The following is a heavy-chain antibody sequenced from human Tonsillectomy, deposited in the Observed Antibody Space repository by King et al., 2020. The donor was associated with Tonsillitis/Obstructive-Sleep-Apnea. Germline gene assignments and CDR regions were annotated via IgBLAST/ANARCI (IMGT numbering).Heavy chain of an antibody. J-gene: IGHJ5*02. CDR3: ARHYDFWSGYYPWFAP. Sequence: VQLVESGAEVKKPGESLRISCKGSGYSFTSYWISWVRQMPGKGLEWMGRIDPSDSYTNYSPSFQGHVTISADKSISTAYLQWSSLKASDTAMYYCARHYDFWSGYYPWFAPWGQGTLVTVSS. D-gene: IGHD3-3*01. CDR1: GYSFTSYW. V-gene: IGHV5-10-1*01. CDR2: IDPSDSYT.